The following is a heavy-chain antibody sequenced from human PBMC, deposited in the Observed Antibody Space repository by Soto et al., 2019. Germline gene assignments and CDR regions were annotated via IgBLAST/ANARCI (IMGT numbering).Heavy chain of an antibody. CDR3: TRAKDHRSGSSWGVIDY. CDR1: GYTFTSYH. CDR2: INPSAGNT. Sequence: QVQLVQSGAEVKQSGASVKVSCKTSGYTFTSYHMDWVRQAPGQGLEWMGIINPSAGNTTYAPKFRGRDTMTRDTSTSTLYMELSSLTSEDTAIYYCTRAKDHRSGSSWGVIDYWGQGTLVTVSS. V-gene: IGHV1-46*01. D-gene: IGHD3-3*01. J-gene: IGHJ4*02.